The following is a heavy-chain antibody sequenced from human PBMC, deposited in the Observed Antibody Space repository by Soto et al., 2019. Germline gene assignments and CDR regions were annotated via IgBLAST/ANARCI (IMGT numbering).Heavy chain of an antibody. J-gene: IGHJ5*02. CDR1: GYTFTAFY. D-gene: IGHD3-16*01. Sequence: GASVKVSCKASGYTFTAFYMYWVRQAPGQGLEWLGWINPNSGATKYAQKFRGRVPWGRDTSILTAYRKLSGWRFDDRAFYYWGGGGGTFLPPLPGAQGTLVTVSS. V-gene: IGHV1-2*02. CDR2: INPNSGAT. CDR3: GGGGGTFLPPLP.